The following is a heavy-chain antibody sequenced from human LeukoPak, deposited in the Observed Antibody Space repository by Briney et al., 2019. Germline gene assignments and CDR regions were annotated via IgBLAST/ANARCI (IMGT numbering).Heavy chain of an antibody. CDR2: ISYDGSNK. J-gene: IGHJ4*02. V-gene: IGHV3-30*18. CDR1: GFTFSSYG. CDR3: AKAPPSGGSLDS. D-gene: IGHD3-16*01. Sequence: QAGGSLRLFCAASGFTFSSYGMHWVRQAPGKGLEWVAVISYDGSNKYYADSVKGRFTISRDNSKNTLYLQMNSLRAEDTAVYYCAKAPPSGGSLDSWGQGTLVTVSS.